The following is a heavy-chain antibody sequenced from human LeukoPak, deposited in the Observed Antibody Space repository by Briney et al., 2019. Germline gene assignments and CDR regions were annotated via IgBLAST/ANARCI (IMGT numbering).Heavy chain of an antibody. J-gene: IGHJ4*02. Sequence: GASVKVSCKASGDTFSSYDINWVRQATGQGLEWMGWMNPNSGNTGYAQKFQGRVTITRNTSISTAYMELSSLRAEDTAVYYCARIRQRGTKYYFDYWGQGTLVTVSS. CDR1: GDTFSSYD. CDR2: MNPNSGNT. D-gene: IGHD1-7*01. V-gene: IGHV1-8*03. CDR3: ARIRQRGTKYYFDY.